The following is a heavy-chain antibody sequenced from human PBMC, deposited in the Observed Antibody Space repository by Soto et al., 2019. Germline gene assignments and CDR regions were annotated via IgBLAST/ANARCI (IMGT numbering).Heavy chain of an antibody. CDR2: IHHSGST. V-gene: IGHV4-30-4*01. CDR1: GGSISSGENF. CDR3: ARDTGTYPYYLDY. D-gene: IGHD1-26*01. Sequence: PSETLSLTCTVSGGSISSGENFWNWIRQSPGKGLEWIGYIHHSGSTYYNPSLKSRLTISVGTSKNQLSMKLNSVTAADTAVYYCARDTGTYPYYLDYWGQGALVTGS. J-gene: IGHJ4*02.